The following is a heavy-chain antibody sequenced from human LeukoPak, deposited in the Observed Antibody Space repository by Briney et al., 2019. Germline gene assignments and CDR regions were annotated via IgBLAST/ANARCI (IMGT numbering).Heavy chain of an antibody. Sequence: SETLSLTCTVSGGSISSSSYYWGWIRQPPGKGLEWIGSIYYSGSTYYNPSLKSRVTISVDTSKNQFSLKLSSVTAADTAVYYCAGATYYDFWSVLEAFDIWGQGTMVTVSS. CDR3: AGATYYDFWSVLEAFDI. V-gene: IGHV4-39*01. CDR1: GGSISSSSYY. J-gene: IGHJ3*02. D-gene: IGHD3-3*01. CDR2: IYYSGST.